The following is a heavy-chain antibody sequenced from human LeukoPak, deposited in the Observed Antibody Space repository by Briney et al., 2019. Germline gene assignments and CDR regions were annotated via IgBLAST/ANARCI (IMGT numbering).Heavy chain of an antibody. CDR2: TYYRSKWSN. CDR3: ARPGGRSGLAEYFQH. J-gene: IGHJ1*01. CDR1: GDSVSSNSAA. D-gene: IGHD6-19*01. Sequence: SQTLSLTCAISGDSVSSNSAAWNWIRQSPSRGLEWLGRTYYRSKWSNDYAVSMKSRITINPDTSKNQFSLQLNSVTAADTAVYYCARPGGRSGLAEYFQHWGQGTLVTVSS. V-gene: IGHV6-1*01.